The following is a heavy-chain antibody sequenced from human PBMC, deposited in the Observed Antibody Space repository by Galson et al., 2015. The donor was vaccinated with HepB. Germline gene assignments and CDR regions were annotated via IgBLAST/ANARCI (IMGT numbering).Heavy chain of an antibody. D-gene: IGHD5-18*01. CDR3: ARGRTGELWLLYGWYFDL. J-gene: IGHJ2*01. CDR1: GYTFTSYD. V-gene: IGHV1-8*01. Sequence: SVKVSCKASGYTFTSYDINWVRQATGQGLEWMGWMNPNSGNTGYAQKFQGRVTMTRNTSMSTAYMELSSLRSEDTAVYYCARGRTGELWLLYGWYFDLWGRGTLVTVSS. CDR2: MNPNSGNT.